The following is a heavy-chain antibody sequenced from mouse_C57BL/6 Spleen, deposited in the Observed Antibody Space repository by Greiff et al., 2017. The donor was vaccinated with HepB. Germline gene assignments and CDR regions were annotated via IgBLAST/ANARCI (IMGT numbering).Heavy chain of an antibody. D-gene: IGHD3-2*02. CDR2: IDPSDSYT. CDR3: VRTAQAYFDY. Sequence: QVQLQQPGAELVKPGASVKLSCKASGYTFTSYWMQWVKQRPGQGLEWIGEIDPSDSYTNYNQKFKGKATLTVDTSSSTAYMQLSSLTSEDSAVYYCVRTAQAYFDYWGQGTTLTVSS. CDR1: GYTFTSYW. V-gene: IGHV1-50*01. J-gene: IGHJ2*01.